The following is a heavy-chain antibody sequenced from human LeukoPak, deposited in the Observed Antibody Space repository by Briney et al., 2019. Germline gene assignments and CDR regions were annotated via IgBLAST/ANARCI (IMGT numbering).Heavy chain of an antibody. CDR3: ARGERAIPIYY. J-gene: IGHJ4*02. CDR1: GGSFSNYA. V-gene: IGHV1-69*05. CDR2: IIPILGSA. Sequence: SVKVSCKASGGSFSNYAISWVRQAPGQGLEWMGGIIPILGSATCAQHFQGRVTITMDESTTTAYMELSSLRPGDTAVFYCARGERAIPIYYWGQGTLVTVSS. D-gene: IGHD3-10*01.